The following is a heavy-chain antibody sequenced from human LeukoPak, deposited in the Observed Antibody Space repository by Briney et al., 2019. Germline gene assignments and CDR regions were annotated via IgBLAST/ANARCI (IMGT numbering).Heavy chain of an antibody. CDR1: GFTFSSYA. D-gene: IGHD4-11*01. Sequence: PGGSLRLSCAASGFTFSSYAMHWVRQAPGKGLEWVAVISYDGSNKYYADSVKGRFTISRDNSKNTLYLQVNSLRGEDTAVYYCARGTTVTWKPCDYWGRGTLVTVSS. J-gene: IGHJ4*02. CDR3: ARGTTVTWKPCDY. V-gene: IGHV3-30*04. CDR2: ISYDGSNK.